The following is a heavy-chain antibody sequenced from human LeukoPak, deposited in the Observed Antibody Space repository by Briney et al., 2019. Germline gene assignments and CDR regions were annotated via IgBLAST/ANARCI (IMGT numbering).Heavy chain of an antibody. CDR1: GGTFSSYA. Sequence: ASVKVSCKASGGTFSSYAISWVRQAPGQGLEWMGRIIPILGIANYAQKFQGRVTITADKSTSTVYMELSSLRSEDTAVYYCARGGNYGDYGGYDYWGQGTLVTVSS. V-gene: IGHV1-69*04. D-gene: IGHD4-17*01. J-gene: IGHJ4*02. CDR3: ARGGNYGDYGGYDY. CDR2: IIPILGIA.